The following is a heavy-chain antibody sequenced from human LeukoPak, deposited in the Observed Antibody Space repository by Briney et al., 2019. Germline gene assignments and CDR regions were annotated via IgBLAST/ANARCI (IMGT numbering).Heavy chain of an antibody. CDR1: GFTFSSYT. CDR2: ISSSSSYI. D-gene: IGHD2-21*01. J-gene: IGHJ4*02. Sequence: GGSLRLSCAGSGFTFSSYTMNWVRQAPGRGLEWVSSISSSSSYIYYADSVKGRFTISRDNAKNSLYLQMNSLRAEDTAVYYCARRLAYCGGDCYSGKDWGQGTLVTVSS. CDR3: ARRLAYCGGDCYSGKD. V-gene: IGHV3-21*01.